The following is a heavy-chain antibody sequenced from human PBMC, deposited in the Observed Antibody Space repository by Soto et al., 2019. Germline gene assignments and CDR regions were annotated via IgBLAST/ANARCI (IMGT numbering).Heavy chain of an antibody. CDR3: AREPGGGAAADGMDV. Sequence: GGSLRLSCAASGFTVSSNYMSWVRQAPGKGLEWVSVIYSGGSTYYADSVKGRFTISRDNSKNTLYLQMNSLRAEDTAVYYCAREPGGGAAADGMDVWGQGTTVTVS. J-gene: IGHJ6*02. CDR1: GFTVSSNY. V-gene: IGHV3-53*01. CDR2: IYSGGST. D-gene: IGHD6-13*01.